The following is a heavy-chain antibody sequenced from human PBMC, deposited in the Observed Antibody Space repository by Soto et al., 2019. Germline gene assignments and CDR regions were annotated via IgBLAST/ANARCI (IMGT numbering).Heavy chain of an antibody. CDR3: ARGSLY. V-gene: IGHV4-59*08. Sequence: SETLSLTCTVSGGSISNYYWSWIRQPPGRGLEWIGHIFYSGSTNYNPALKSRVTISVDNSKNTVYLQMNSLRADDTAVYYCARGSLYWGQGTLVPVS. CDR2: IFYSGST. CDR1: GGSISNYY. J-gene: IGHJ4*01.